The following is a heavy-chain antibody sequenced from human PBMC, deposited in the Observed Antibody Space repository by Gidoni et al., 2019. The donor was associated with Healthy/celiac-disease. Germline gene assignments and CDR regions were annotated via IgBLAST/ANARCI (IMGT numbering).Heavy chain of an antibody. D-gene: IGHD3-22*01. CDR2: ISSSSSTI. CDR1: GFTFSSYS. V-gene: IGHV3-48*01. CDR3: ARDRYPGITMIVDGMDV. Sequence: EVQLVESGGGLVQPGGSLRLSCAASGFTFSSYSMNWVRQAPGKGLEWVSYISSSSSTIYYADSVKGRFTISRDNAKNSLYLQMNSLRAEDTAVYYCARDRYPGITMIVDGMDVWGKGTTVTVSS. J-gene: IGHJ6*04.